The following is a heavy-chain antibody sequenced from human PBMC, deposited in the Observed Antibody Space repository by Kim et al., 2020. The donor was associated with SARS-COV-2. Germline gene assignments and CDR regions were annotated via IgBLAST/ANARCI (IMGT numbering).Heavy chain of an antibody. D-gene: IGHD3-3*02. J-gene: IGHJ4*02. CDR3: ARRARRHAVSREGGYFDD. Sequence: SETLSLTCTVSGGSISSSSYYWGWIRQPPGKGLEWIGSIYYSGSTYYNPSLKSRVTISVDTSKNQFSLKLSSVTAADTAVYYCARRARRHAVSREGGYFDDWGQGTLVTVSS. CDR2: IYYSGST. V-gene: IGHV4-39*01. CDR1: GGSISSSSYY.